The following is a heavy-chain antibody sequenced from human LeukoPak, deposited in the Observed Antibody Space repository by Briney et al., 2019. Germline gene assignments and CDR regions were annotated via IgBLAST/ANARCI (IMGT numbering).Heavy chain of an antibody. D-gene: IGHD2-2*01. CDR2: IWYDGSNK. CDR1: GFTFSSYG. CDR3: ARADCSSTSCYSYFQH. Sequence: GGSLRLSCAASGFTFSSYGMHWVRQAPGKGLEWVAVIWYDGSNKYYADSVKGRFTISRDNSKNTLYLQMNSLRAEDTAVYYCARADCSSTSCYSYFQHWGQGTLVTVSS. J-gene: IGHJ1*01. V-gene: IGHV3-33*01.